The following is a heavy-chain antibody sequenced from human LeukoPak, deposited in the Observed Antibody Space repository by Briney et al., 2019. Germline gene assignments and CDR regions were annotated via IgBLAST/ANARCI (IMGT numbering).Heavy chain of an antibody. CDR1: GTSISSYY. V-gene: IGHV4-59*01. J-gene: IGHJ4*02. CDR2: IYYSGST. Sequence: PSETLSLTCTVSGTSISSYYWSWIRQPPGKGLEWIGYIYYSGSTNYNPSLKSRVTISVDTSKNQFSLKLSSVTAADTAVYYCAGYCSSTSCSAFDYWGQGTLVTVSS. D-gene: IGHD2-2*03. CDR3: AGYCSSTSCSAFDY.